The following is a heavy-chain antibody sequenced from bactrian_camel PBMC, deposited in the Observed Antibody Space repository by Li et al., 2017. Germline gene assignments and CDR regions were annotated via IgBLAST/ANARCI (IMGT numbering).Heavy chain of an antibody. V-gene: IGHV3S1*01. CDR1: GVFYTSYC. CDR2: IYTGPGNT. D-gene: IGHD7*01. Sequence: QLVESGGGSVRTGGSLRLSCSASGVFYTSYCLGWFRQRPGAEREGVAAIYTGPGNTYYADSVEGRFTMSQDRAKNTVYLQMENLESGDTALYYCAYDRLKCLTGSPWDDYHTYGQGTQVTVS. J-gene: IGHJ4*01.